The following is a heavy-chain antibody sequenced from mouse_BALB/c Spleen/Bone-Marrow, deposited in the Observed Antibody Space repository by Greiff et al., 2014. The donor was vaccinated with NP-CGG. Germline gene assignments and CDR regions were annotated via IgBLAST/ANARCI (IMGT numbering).Heavy chain of an antibody. CDR2: IDPANGNT. CDR3: ARYYYGYYFDY. V-gene: IGHV14-3*02. J-gene: IGHJ2*01. Sequence: VHVKQSGAELVKPGASVKLSCTASGFNIKDTYMHWVKQRPEQGLEWIGRIDPANGNTKYDPKFQGKATITADTSSNTAYLQLSSLTSEDTAVYYCARYYYGYYFDYGGQGTTLTVSS. D-gene: IGHD1-2*01. CDR1: GFNIKDTY.